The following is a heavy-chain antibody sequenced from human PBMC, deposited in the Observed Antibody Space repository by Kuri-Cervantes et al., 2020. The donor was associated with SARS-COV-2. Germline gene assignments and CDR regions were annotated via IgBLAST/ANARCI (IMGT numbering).Heavy chain of an antibody. J-gene: IGHJ4*02. Sequence: CSVFISTFYWSWIRQPPENGPEWMGFISYSGSTTYNLSLRSRVAISVDTSKNQFSLTVSLITAADTAVYYCVRTEGVVDKYYFDYWGQGTLVTVSS. V-gene: IGHV4-59*01. CDR1: SVFISTFY. CDR3: VRTEGVVDKYYFDY. D-gene: IGHD3-16*02. CDR2: ISYSGST.